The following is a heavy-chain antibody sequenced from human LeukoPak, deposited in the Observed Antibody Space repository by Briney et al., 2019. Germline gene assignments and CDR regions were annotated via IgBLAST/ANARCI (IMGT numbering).Heavy chain of an antibody. CDR1: GGSISSSSYY. CDR2: INHSGST. CDR3: ARGGRLLWFGELLYRDAFDI. Sequence: PSETLSLTCTVSGGSISSSSYYWGWIRQPPGKGLEWIGEINHSGSTNYNPSLKSRVTISVDTSKNQFSLKLSSVTAADTAVYYCARGGRLLWFGELLYRDAFDIWGQGTMVTVSS. V-gene: IGHV4-39*07. J-gene: IGHJ3*02. D-gene: IGHD3-10*01.